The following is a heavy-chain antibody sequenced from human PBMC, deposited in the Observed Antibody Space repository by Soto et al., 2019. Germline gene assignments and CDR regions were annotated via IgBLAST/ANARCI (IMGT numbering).Heavy chain of an antibody. J-gene: IGHJ4*02. CDR3: ARAPEQLVSASGDY. CDR1: GYTFTSYG. Sequence: ASVKVSCKASGYTFTSYGISWVRQAPGQGLEWMGWIRAYNGNTNYAQKLQGRVTMTTDTSTSTAYMELRSLRSDDKAVYYCARAPEQLVSASGDYCGQGTPVAV. V-gene: IGHV1-18*01. D-gene: IGHD6-13*01. CDR2: IRAYNGNT.